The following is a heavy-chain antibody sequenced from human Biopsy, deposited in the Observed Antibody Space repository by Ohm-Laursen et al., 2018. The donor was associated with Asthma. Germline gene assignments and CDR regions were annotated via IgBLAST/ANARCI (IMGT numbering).Heavy chain of an antibody. D-gene: IGHD7-27*01. CDR3: ARHWDWGSFFDY. Sequence: GTLSLTCTVSGGSMSSSSYYWGWIRQPPGKGLEWMGSISYTGSAYHNPSLKSRFTISVDTSKNHFSLKLSSVTAADMAVFYCARHWDWGSFFDYWGQGTPVTVSS. CDR1: GGSMSSSSYY. V-gene: IGHV4-39*01. CDR2: ISYTGSA. J-gene: IGHJ4*02.